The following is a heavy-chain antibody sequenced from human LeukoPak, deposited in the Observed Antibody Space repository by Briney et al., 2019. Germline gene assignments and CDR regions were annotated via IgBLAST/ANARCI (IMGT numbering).Heavy chain of an antibody. CDR2: IYHSGST. CDR3: ARQGVRGVTKY. CDR1: GYSISSGYF. Sequence: SETLSLTCTVSGYSISSGYFWGWIRQPPGKGLECIGTIYHSGSTYYNPSLKSRVTISVDTSKNQFSLKLSSVTAADTAVYYCARQGVRGVTKYWGQGTLVTVSS. V-gene: IGHV4-38-2*02. J-gene: IGHJ4*02. D-gene: IGHD3-10*01.